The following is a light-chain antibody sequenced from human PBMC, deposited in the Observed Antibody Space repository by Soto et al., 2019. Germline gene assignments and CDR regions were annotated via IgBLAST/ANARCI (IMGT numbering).Light chain of an antibody. V-gene: IGLV2-23*01. CDR3: CSYAGSSTV. J-gene: IGLJ1*01. Sequence: QSVLTQPASVSGSPGQSITISCPGTSSDVGSYNLVSWYQQHPGKAPKLMIYEGSKRPSGVSNRFSGSKSGNTASLTISGLQAEDEADYYCCSYAGSSTVFGTGTKVTVL. CDR2: EGS. CDR1: SSDVGSYNL.